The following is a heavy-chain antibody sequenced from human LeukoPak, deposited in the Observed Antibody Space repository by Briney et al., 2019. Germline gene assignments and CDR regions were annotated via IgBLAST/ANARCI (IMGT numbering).Heavy chain of an antibody. V-gene: IGHV3-23*01. J-gene: IGHJ4*02. CDR3: AKVQLGIGVDY. Sequence: GGSLRLSCAASGFSFSSYAVSWVRQAPGRGLEWVSGISDGGSRTDYADSVKGRFTISRVDSKNTLYLQMNSLRAEDTAVYYCAKVQLGIGVDYWGQGTLVTVSS. D-gene: IGHD7-27*01. CDR1: GFSFSSYA. CDR2: ISDGGSRT.